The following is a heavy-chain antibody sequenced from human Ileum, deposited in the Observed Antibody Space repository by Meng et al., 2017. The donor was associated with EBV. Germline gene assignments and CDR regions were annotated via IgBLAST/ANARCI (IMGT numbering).Heavy chain of an antibody. J-gene: IGHJ5*02. CDR3: ARYGRCNGNSFYCFDP. Sequence: VRLQQCGTGLLKPSETLSLTCAVYGGSFNDYYWTWLRQPPGKGLEWIGEIDQSGYTKFNPSLSSRATISRDTSNNQFSLRLNSVTAADTALYYCARYGRCNGNSFYCFDPWGQGTLVTVSS. CDR1: GGSFNDYY. CDR2: IDQSGYT. D-gene: IGHD4-23*01. V-gene: IGHV4-34*01.